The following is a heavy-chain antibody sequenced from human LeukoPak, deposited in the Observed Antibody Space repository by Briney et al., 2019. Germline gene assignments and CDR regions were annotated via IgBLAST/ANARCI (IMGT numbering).Heavy chain of an antibody. V-gene: IGHV3-9*01. CDR2: ISWNSGSI. CDR3: AKERSPYYYDSSGFDY. D-gene: IGHD3-22*01. CDR1: GFIFSSYW. J-gene: IGHJ4*02. Sequence: GGSLRLSCAASGFIFSSYWMHWVRQAPGKGLEWVSGISWNSGSIGYADSVKGRFTISRDNAKNSLYLQMNSLRAEDTALYYCAKERSPYYYDSSGFDYWGQGTLVTVSS.